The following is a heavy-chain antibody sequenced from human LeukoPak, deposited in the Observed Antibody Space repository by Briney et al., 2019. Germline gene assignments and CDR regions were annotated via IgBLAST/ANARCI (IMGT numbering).Heavy chain of an antibody. CDR3: ARDGPAPNWGSGRGSWYFDL. CDR2: ITNDGSST. V-gene: IGHV3-74*01. CDR1: GLTFSSHW. J-gene: IGHJ2*01. Sequence: TGGSLRLSCAASGLTFSSHWMHWVRQAPGKGLVWVSRITNDGSSTTYADSVKGRFTISRDNSKNTLYLQMNSLRAEDTAVYYCARDGPAPNWGSGRGSWYFDLWGRGTLVTVSS. D-gene: IGHD7-27*01.